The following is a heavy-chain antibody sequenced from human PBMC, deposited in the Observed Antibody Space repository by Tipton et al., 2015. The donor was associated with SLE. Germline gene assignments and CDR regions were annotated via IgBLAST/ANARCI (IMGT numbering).Heavy chain of an antibody. J-gene: IGHJ4*02. CDR2: ITWNSGTI. Sequence: SLRLSCAASGFTFSDYAMHWVRQAPGKGLEWVSGITWNSGTIGYADSVKGRFTISRDNAKNSLYLQMNSLRAEDTALYYCAKARTVVGGGSFDYWGQGTLVTVSS. V-gene: IGHV3-9*01. CDR3: AKARTVVGGGSFDY. CDR1: GFTFSDYA. D-gene: IGHD3-22*01.